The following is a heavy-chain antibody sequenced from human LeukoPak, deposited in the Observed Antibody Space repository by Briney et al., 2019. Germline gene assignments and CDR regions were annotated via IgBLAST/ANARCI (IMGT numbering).Heavy chain of an antibody. Sequence: ASVRVSCKASGYXFSSYGITWVRQAPGQGLEWMGWISAYNGNTNYAQKIQDRVTMTTDTYTSTAYMELRRLRADDTAVYYCAREEYVWGSYRDVDYWGQGILVTVSS. V-gene: IGHV1-18*01. CDR2: ISAYNGNT. D-gene: IGHD3-16*02. J-gene: IGHJ4*02. CDR1: GYXFSSYG. CDR3: AREEYVWGSYRDVDY.